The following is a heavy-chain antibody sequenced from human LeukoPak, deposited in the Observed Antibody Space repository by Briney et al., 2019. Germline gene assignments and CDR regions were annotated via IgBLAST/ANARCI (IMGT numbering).Heavy chain of an antibody. CDR1: GYTFTGYY. CDR3: ARESYFEYSNSSDRFDP. D-gene: IGHD6-6*01. Sequence: ASVKVSCKASGYTFTGYYMHWVRQAPGQGLEWMGWINPNSGGTNYAQRFQGRVTMTRDTSISTAYMELSWLRSDDTAVYYCARESYFEYSNSSDRFDPWGQGTLVTVSS. V-gene: IGHV1-2*02. CDR2: INPNSGGT. J-gene: IGHJ5*02.